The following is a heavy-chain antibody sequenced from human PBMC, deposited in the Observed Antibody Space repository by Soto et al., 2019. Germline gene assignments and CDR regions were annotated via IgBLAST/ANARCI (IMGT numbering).Heavy chain of an antibody. V-gene: IGHV5-51*01. CDR1: GYSFTSHW. J-gene: IGHJ6*02. D-gene: IGHD1-1*01. CDR3: ARHGSGPGNIGYYYGMDV. Sequence: GQSLKIFWKSSGYSFTSHWIDLTRQLVGKRLEWMGIIYPGDSDTRYSPSFQGQVTISADKSISTAYLQWSSLKASDTAMYYCARHGSGPGNIGYYYGMDVWGQGTTVTVSS. CDR2: IYPGDSDT.